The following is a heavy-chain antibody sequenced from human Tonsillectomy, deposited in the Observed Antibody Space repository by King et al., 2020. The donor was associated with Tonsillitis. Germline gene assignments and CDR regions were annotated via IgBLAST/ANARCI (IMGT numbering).Heavy chain of an antibody. J-gene: IGHJ5*02. CDR2: INPNSGGT. V-gene: IGHV1-2*06. CDR1: GYTFTGYY. D-gene: IGHD5-12*01. CDR3: ATINGRDGGYDRS. Sequence: QLVQSGAEVKKPGASVKVSCKASGYTFTGYYMHWVRQAPGQGLEWMGRINPNSGGTNSAQKFQGRLTMTRDTSISTAYMVLSRLRSDDTAVYYCATINGRDGGYDRSWGQGTLVTVSS.